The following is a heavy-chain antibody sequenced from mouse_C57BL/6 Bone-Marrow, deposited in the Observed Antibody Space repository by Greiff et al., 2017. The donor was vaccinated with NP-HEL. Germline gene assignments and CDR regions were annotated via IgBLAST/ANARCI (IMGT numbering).Heavy chain of an antibody. CDR1: GYTFTEYT. CDR2: FYPGSGSI. D-gene: IGHD4-1*02. J-gene: IGHJ4*01. CDR3: ARHEDSLQLGYYAMDY. Sequence: QVQLQQSGAELVKPGASVKLSCKASGYTFTEYTIHWVKQRSGQGLEWIGWFYPGSGSIQYNEKFKDKATLTADKSSSPFYMELSGVTSEDSAVYFCARHEDSLQLGYYAMDYWGQGTSVTVSS. V-gene: IGHV1-62-2*01.